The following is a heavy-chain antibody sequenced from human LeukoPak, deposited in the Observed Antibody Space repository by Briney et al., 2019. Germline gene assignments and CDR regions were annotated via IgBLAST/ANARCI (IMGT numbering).Heavy chain of an antibody. CDR2: ISYSGST. D-gene: IGHD4-11*01. V-gene: IGHV4-59*01. J-gene: IGHJ4*02. Sequence: SETLSLTCTVSGGSISSYYWSWIRQPPGKGLEWIGYISYSGSTNYSPSLKGRVTISVDTSKNHFSLNLTSVTAADTAVYNCARTTTTFDDWGQGTLVTVSS. CDR1: GGSISSYY. CDR3: ARTTTTFDD.